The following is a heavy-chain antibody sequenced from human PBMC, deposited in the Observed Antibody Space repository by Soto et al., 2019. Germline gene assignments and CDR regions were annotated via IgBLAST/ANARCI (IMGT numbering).Heavy chain of an antibody. J-gene: IGHJ5*02. CDR1: SDSINSSYW. CDR3: ARRFSSSWYWFDP. CDR2: IYHSGST. D-gene: IGHD6-13*01. V-gene: IGHV4-4*02. Sequence: QVQLQESGPGLVKPSGTLSLTCAVSSDSINSSYWWRWVRQPPGKGLEWIGEIYHSGSTNYNASLKSRVTISVDKSKNQVSLKLYSVTAADTAVYFCARRFSSSWYWFDPWGQGTLVTVSS.